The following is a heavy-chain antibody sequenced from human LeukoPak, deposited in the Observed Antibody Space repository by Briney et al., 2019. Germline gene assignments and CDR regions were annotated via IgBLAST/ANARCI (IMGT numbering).Heavy chain of an antibody. J-gene: IGHJ6*02. Sequence: GGSLRLSCAASGFTFSNYAMNWVRQAPGNGLEWVSAISGSGGSTYYADSVKGRFTISRDNSKNTLYLQMNSLRAEHTAVYYCAKRLCSGGSCSYYYYYGMDVWGQGTTVTVSS. CDR2: ISGSGGST. D-gene: IGHD2-15*01. V-gene: IGHV3-23*01. CDR1: GFTFSNYA. CDR3: AKRLCSGGSCSYYYYYGMDV.